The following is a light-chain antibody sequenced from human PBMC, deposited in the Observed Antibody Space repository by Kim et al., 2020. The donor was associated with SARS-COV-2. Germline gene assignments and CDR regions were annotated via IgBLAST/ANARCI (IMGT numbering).Light chain of an antibody. CDR3: QQYATSPYT. CDR2: VAS. V-gene: IGKV3-20*01. CDR1: QIVSSNY. Sequence: EILLTRSPGTLSLSPGQRATLSCRTSQIVSSNYLAWYQQKPSQAPRLLMYVASGRAAGVPDRLSGSGSGTHFILTISRLEPEDFAVYFCQQYATSPYTFGQGTKLEI. J-gene: IGKJ2*01.